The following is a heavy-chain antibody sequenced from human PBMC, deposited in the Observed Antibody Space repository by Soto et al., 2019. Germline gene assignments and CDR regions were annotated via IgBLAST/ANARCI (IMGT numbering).Heavy chain of an antibody. CDR2: MNPNSGNT. J-gene: IGHJ6*03. Sequence: ASVKVSCKASGYTFTSYDINWVRQATGQGLEWMGWMNPNSGNTGYAQKFQDRVTMTRNTSISTAYMELSSLRSEDTAVYYCARLYGSGIPNYYYYYMDVWGKGTTVTVSS. CDR1: GYTFTSYD. V-gene: IGHV1-8*01. CDR3: ARLYGSGIPNYYYYYMDV. D-gene: IGHD3-10*01.